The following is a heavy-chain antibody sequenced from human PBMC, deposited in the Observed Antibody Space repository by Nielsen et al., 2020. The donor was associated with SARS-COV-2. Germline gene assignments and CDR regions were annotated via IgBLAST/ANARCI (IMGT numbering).Heavy chain of an antibody. CDR3: ATFKLMGGAFDI. J-gene: IGHJ3*02. CDR2: ISGSSNTI. CDR1: GFIFSSYT. D-gene: IGHD2-8*01. V-gene: IGHV3-48*01. Sequence: GGSLRLSCAASGFIFSSYTMNWVRQAPGRGLEWVSYISGSSNTIYYAGSVKGRFTISRDNAETSLYLHMNSLRAEDTAVYYCATFKLMGGAFDIWGQGTMVAVSS.